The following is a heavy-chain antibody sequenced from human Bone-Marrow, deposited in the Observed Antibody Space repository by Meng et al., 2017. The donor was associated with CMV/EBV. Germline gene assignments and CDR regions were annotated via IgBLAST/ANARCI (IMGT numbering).Heavy chain of an antibody. Sequence: FRGYDWSWIRQPPGKGLEWIGEINHSGSTNYNPSLKSRVTISVDTSKNQFSLKLSSVTAADTAVYYCARSGVFTIFGVDSYNWFDPWGQGTLVTVSS. J-gene: IGHJ5*02. CDR3: ARSGVFTIFGVDSYNWFDP. CDR1: FRGYD. CDR2: INHSGST. V-gene: IGHV4-34*01. D-gene: IGHD3-3*01.